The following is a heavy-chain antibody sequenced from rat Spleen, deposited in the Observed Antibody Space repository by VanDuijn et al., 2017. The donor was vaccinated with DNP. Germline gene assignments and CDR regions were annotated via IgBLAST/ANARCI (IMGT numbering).Heavy chain of an antibody. D-gene: IGHD1-1*01. CDR1: GSSITSGY. Sequence: VQFRESGPGLVKPSQSLSLTCSVTGSSITSGYRWNWIRKFPGNKMEWIGHISYSGSPRYNPSLKSRISITRDTSKNQFFLQLDSVTTEDTATYYCARLRLEWELRAMDAWGQGTSVTVSS. J-gene: IGHJ4*01. CDR3: ARLRLEWELRAMDA. V-gene: IGHV3-1*01. CDR2: ISYSGSP.